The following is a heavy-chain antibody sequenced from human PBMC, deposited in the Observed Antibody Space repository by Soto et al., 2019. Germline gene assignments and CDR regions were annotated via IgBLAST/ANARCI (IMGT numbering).Heavy chain of an antibody. CDR2: INHSGST. V-gene: IGHV4-34*01. D-gene: IGHD4-17*01. Sequence: QVQLRQWGAGLVKPSETLSLTCADYGGSFNGYYWNWIRQPPGKGLEWIGEINHSGSTNYNPSLKSRVSISVDTSKNQFSLRLSSVTAADTAVYYCASQRPTVTTFDYWGQGTLVTVSS. J-gene: IGHJ4*02. CDR1: GGSFNGYY. CDR3: ASQRPTVTTFDY.